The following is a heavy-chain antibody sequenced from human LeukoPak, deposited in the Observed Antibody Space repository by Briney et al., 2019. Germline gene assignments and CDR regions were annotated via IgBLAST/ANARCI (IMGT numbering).Heavy chain of an antibody. CDR3: ARAYDSSGYWLYYFDY. V-gene: IGHV3-74*01. D-gene: IGHD3-22*01. CDR1: GLTFSSYW. CDR2: INSDGSST. Sequence: GGSLRLSCAASGLTFSSYWMHWVRQAPGKGLVWVSRINSDGSSTSYADSVKGRFTISRDNAKNTLYLQMNSLRAEDTAVYYCARAYDSSGYWLYYFDYWGQGTLVTVSS. J-gene: IGHJ4*02.